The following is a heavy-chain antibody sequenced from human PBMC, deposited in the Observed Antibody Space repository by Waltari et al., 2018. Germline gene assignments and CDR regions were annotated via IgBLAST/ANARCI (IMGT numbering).Heavy chain of an antibody. CDR1: GGSFSGYY. D-gene: IGHD3-10*01. J-gene: IGHJ3*02. V-gene: IGHV4-34*01. CDR2: INHSGST. Sequence: QVQLQQWGAGLLKPSETLSLTCAVYGGSFSGYYWSWIRQPPGKGLGWIGEINHSGSTNYNPSLKSRVTISVDTSKNQFSLKLSSVTAADTAVYYCARASMVRGVIYRAFDIWGQGTMVTVSS. CDR3: ARASMVRGVIYRAFDI.